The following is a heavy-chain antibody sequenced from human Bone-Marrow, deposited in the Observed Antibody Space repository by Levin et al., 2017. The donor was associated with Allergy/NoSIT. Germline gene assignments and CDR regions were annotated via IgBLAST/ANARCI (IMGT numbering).Heavy chain of an antibody. CDR1: GGTFSSYA. D-gene: IGHD2-2*01. CDR3: ARDMGVVVPAAMRDYYYYGMDV. Sequence: SVKVSCKASGGTFSSYAISWVRQAPGQGLEWMGGIIPIFGTANYAQKFQGRVTITADESTSTAYMELSSLRSEDTAVYYCARDMGVVVPAAMRDYYYYGMDVWGQGTTVTVSS. CDR2: IIPIFGTA. V-gene: IGHV1-69*13. J-gene: IGHJ6*02.